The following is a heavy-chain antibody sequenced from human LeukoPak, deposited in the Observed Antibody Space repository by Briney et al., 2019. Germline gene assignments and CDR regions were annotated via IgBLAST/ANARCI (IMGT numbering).Heavy chain of an antibody. D-gene: IGHD5-12*01. V-gene: IGHV3-48*03. CDR3: ARGFGGYDPDNCFDP. CDR1: GFTFSSYE. J-gene: IGHJ5*02. CDR2: ISSSGSTI. Sequence: GGSLRLSCAASGFTFSSYEMNWVRQAPGKGLEWVSYISSSGSTIYYADSVKGRFTISRDNAKNSLYLQMNSLRAEDTAVYYCARGFGGYDPDNCFDPWGQGTLVTVSS.